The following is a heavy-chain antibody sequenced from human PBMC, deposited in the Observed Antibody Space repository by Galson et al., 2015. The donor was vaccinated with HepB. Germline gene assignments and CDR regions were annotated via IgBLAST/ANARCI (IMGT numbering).Heavy chain of an antibody. CDR1: GFAFSSYS. J-gene: IGHJ2*01. Sequence: SLRLSCAASGFAFSSYSMNWVRQAPGKGLEWVSSISSSSSYIYYADSVEGRFTISRDNAKNSLYLQMNSLRAEDTAVYYCARDSSSFYWYFDLWGRGTLVTVSS. D-gene: IGHD6-13*01. CDR3: ARDSSSFYWYFDL. CDR2: ISSSSSYI. V-gene: IGHV3-21*01.